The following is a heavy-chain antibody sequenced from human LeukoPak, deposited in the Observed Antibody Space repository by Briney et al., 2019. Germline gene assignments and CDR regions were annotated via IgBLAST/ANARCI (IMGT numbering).Heavy chain of an antibody. D-gene: IGHD3-16*02. J-gene: IGHJ6*02. CDR1: GGTFGSYA. V-gene: IGHV1-69*04. CDR3: ARGVSLSYYYYYGMDV. Sequence: GSSVKVSCKASGGTFGSYAISWVRQAPGQGLEWMGRIIPILGIANYAQKFQGRVTITADKSTSTAYMELSSLRSEDTAVYYCARGVSLSYYYYYGMDVWGQGTTVTVSS. CDR2: IIPILGIA.